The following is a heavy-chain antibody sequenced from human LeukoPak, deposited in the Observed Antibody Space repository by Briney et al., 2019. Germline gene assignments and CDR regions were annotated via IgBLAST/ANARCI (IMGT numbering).Heavy chain of an antibody. Sequence: SETLSLTCTVSGYSISTGYYWDWIRQPPGKGLEWIGYIYYSGSTNYNPSLKSRVTISVDTSKNQFSLKLSSVTAADTAVYYCARGSTSYPYYFDYWGQGTLVTVSS. D-gene: IGHD2-2*01. CDR3: ARGSTSYPYYFDY. V-gene: IGHV4-61*01. CDR1: GYSISTGYY. J-gene: IGHJ4*02. CDR2: IYYSGST.